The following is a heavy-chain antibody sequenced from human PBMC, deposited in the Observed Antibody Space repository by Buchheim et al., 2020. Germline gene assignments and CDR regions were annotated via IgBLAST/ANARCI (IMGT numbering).Heavy chain of an antibody. J-gene: IGHJ6*02. D-gene: IGHD6-19*01. V-gene: IGHV3-74*01. CDR1: GFTFSSYW. CDR3: ARVPYSSGWDPSYYYYGMDV. CDR2: INSDGSST. Sequence: EVQLVESGGGLVQPGGSLRLSCAASGFTFSSYWMHWVRQAPGKGLVWVSRINSDGSSTSYADSVKGRFTISRDNAKNTLYLQMNSLRAEDTAVYYCARVPYSSGWDPSYYYYGMDVWGQGTT.